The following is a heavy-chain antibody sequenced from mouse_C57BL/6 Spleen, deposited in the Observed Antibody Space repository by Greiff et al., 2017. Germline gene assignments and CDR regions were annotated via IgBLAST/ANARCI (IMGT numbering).Heavy chain of an antibody. Sequence: VQLKESGPGLVKPSQSLSLTCSVTGYSITSGYYWNWIRQFPGNKLEWMGYISYDGSNNYNPSLKNRISITRDTSKSQFFLKLNSVTTEDTATYYCAEYYYGSSYYAMDYWGQGTSVTVSS. D-gene: IGHD1-1*01. CDR1: GYSITSGYY. CDR3: AEYYYGSSYYAMDY. J-gene: IGHJ4*01. CDR2: ISYDGSN. V-gene: IGHV3-6*01.